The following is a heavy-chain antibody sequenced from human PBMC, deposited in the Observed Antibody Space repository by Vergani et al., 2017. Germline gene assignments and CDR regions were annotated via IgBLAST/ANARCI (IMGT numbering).Heavy chain of an antibody. D-gene: IGHD5-24*01. Sequence: QVQLQESGPGLVKPSETLSLTCTVSGGSISSYYWSWIRQPPGKGLEWIGYIYYSGSTNHNPSLKSRVTISVDTSKNQFSLKLSSVTAADTAVYYCARGLEMATINLDYWGQGTLVTVSS. CDR3: ARGLEMATINLDY. CDR1: GGSISSYY. CDR2: IYYSGST. J-gene: IGHJ4*02. V-gene: IGHV4-59*01.